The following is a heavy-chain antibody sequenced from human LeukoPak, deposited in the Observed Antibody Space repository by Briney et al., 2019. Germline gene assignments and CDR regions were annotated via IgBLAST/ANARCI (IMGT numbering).Heavy chain of an antibody. V-gene: IGHV1-69*13. J-gene: IGHJ6*04. CDR1: GGAFSSYA. CDR3: ARNAVPDRPFSGMDV. D-gene: IGHD2-2*01. Sequence: SVKVSCKASGGAFSSYAISWVRQAPGQGLEWMGGIIPIFGTANYAQKFQGRVTITADESTSSAYMELSSLRSEDTAVYYCARNAVPDRPFSGMDVWGKGTTVTVSS. CDR2: IIPIFGTA.